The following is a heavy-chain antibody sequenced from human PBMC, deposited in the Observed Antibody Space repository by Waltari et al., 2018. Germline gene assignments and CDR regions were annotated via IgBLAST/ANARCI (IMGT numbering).Heavy chain of an antibody. Sequence: QVQLQESGPGLVKPSETLSLTCTVSGGSISSYYWSWIRQPAGKGLEWIGRIYTSGSTNYNTALKSRVTMSVDTSKNQFSLKLSSVTAADTAVYYCARDLPQYCSSTSCPYNWFDPWGQGTLVTVSS. CDR3: ARDLPQYCSSTSCPYNWFDP. V-gene: IGHV4-4*07. CDR1: GGSISSYY. CDR2: IYTSGST. J-gene: IGHJ5*02. D-gene: IGHD2-2*01.